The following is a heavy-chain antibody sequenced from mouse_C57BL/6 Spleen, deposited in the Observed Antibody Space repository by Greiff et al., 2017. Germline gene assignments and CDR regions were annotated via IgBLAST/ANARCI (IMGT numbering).Heavy chain of an antibody. CDR3: TRDRYARDY. CDR1: GYTFTDYE. CDR2: IDPETGGT. Sequence: VQLQQSGAELVRPGASVTLSCKASGYTFTDYEMHWVKQTPVHGLEWIGAIDPETGGTASNQKFKGQALLTADKSSITAYMELRSQTSEDSAVYDLTRDRYARDYWRQGTSVTVSS. V-gene: IGHV1-15*01. J-gene: IGHJ4*01.